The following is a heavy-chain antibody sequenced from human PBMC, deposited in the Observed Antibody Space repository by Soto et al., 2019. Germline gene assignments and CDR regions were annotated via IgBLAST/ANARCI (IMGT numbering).Heavy chain of an antibody. J-gene: IGHJ6*03. Sequence: QLQLQESGPGLVKPSETLSLTCTVSGGSISSSGYYWGWIRQPPGKGLEWIGSIYYSGSTYYNPSLKSRVTISVDTSKNQFSLKLSSVTAADTAVYYCARHRSGSYYYYYYYMDVWGKGTTVTVSS. V-gene: IGHV4-39*01. D-gene: IGHD3-10*01. CDR3: ARHRSGSYYYYYYYMDV. CDR2: IYYSGST. CDR1: GGSISSSGYY.